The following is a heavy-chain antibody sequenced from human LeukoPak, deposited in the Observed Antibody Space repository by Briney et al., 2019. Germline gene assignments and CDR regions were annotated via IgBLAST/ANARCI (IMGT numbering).Heavy chain of an antibody. CDR1: GFIFSDYG. CDR3: ARMKVALDY. Sequence: PGGSLRLSCAASGFIFSDYGMHWVRQAPGKGLEWVSFIRRDGSLELYAGSVQGRFTISRDDSKNSLYLQMNSLKTEDTAVYYCARMKVALDYWGQGTLVTVSS. J-gene: IGHJ4*02. CDR2: IRRDGSLE. V-gene: IGHV3-30*02. D-gene: IGHD2-15*01.